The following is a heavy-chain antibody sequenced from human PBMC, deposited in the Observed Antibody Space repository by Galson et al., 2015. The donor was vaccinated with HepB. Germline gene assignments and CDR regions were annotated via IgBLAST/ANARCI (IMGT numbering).Heavy chain of an antibody. CDR2: LYIDGRS. CDR1: IFTVSSNY. J-gene: IGHJ6*02. Sequence: SLRLSCASSIFTVSSNYMSWVRQAPGKGLEWVSVLYIDGRSFYSETVKGRFTISRDNSKNTLFLQMDSLRVEDTAVYYCARDKVATDGIKYRYYGIDVWGQGTTVAVSS. CDR3: ARDKVATDGIKYRYYGIDV. D-gene: IGHD5-12*01. V-gene: IGHV3-66*01.